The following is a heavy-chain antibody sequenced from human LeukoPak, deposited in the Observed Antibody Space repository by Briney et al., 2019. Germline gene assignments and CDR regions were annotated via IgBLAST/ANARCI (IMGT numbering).Heavy chain of an antibody. J-gene: IGHJ4*02. CDR2: ISSSGSTI. V-gene: IGHV3-11*01. D-gene: IGHD3-22*01. CDR3: ARNRRRHYYDSSGYYQTR. Sequence: AGGSLRLSCAASGFTFSDYYMSWIRQAPGKGLEWVSYISSSGSTIYYADSVKGRFTISRDNAKNSLYLQMNSLRAEDTAVYYCARNRRRHYYDSSGYYQTRWGQGTLVTVSS. CDR1: GFTFSDYY.